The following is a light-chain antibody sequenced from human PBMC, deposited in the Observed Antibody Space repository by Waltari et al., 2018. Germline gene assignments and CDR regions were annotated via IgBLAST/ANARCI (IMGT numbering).Light chain of an antibody. V-gene: IGLV3-27*01. Sequence: SYELTQPSSVSVSPGQTARITCSGDVLAKQFARWFQQKPGQAPVLVIDRDTARRSGISERFSGSSSGTTVTLTISGAQVEDEADYYCYSAADNNVIFGGGTKLTVL. CDR2: RDT. CDR1: VLAKQF. CDR3: YSAADNNVI. J-gene: IGLJ2*01.